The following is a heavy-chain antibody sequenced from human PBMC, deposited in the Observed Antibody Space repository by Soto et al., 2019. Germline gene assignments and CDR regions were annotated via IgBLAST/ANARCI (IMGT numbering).Heavy chain of an antibody. J-gene: IGHJ6*02. CDR3: AKERYDFWSGSHYGMDV. D-gene: IGHD3-3*01. CDR1: GFTFSSYG. V-gene: IGHV3-30*18. CDR2: ISYDGSNK. Sequence: QVQLVESGGGVVQPGRSLRLSCAASGFTFSSYGMHWVHQAPGKGLEWVAVISYDGSNKYYADSVKGRFTISRDNSKNTLYLQMNSLRAEDTAVYYCAKERYDFWSGSHYGMDVWGQGTTVTVSS.